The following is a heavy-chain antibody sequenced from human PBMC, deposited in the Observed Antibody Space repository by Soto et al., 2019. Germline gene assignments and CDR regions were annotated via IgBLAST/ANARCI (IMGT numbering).Heavy chain of an antibody. CDR3: ACVAPTIFGAQCHQNLVDV. CDR1: GFKFPDYH. CDR2: INSRGTYT. J-gene: IGHJ6*02. V-gene: IGHV3-11*06. D-gene: IGHD3-3*01. Sequence: QVQLVQSGGGLVEPGGSLRLSCAASGFKFPDYHMTWIRQAQGKGLEWISYINSRGTYTTYADYVRGRFTVSRDNAKNSLYLQMDSQTGEDTAVYYCACVAPTIFGAQCHQNLVDVWGQGNMATVAS.